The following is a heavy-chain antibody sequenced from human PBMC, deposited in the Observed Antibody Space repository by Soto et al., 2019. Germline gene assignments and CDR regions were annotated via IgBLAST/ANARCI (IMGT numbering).Heavy chain of an antibody. J-gene: IGHJ4*02. CDR2: INSDGSST. CDR1: GFTFSSYW. D-gene: IGHD3-22*01. CDR3: ARENYRGSSGYYYDY. V-gene: IGHV3-74*01. Sequence: GGSLRLSCAASGFTFSSYWMHWVRQAPGKGLVWVSRINSDGSSTSYADSVKGRFTISRDNAKNTLYLQMNSLRAEDTAVYYCARENYRGSSGYYYDYWGQGTLVTVSS.